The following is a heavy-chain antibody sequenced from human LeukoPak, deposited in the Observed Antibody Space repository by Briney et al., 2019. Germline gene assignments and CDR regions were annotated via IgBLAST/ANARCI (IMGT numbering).Heavy chain of an antibody. CDR2: IRYDGSNK. J-gene: IGHJ4*02. Sequence: GGSLRLSCAASGFTFSSYEMNWVRQAPGKGLEWVAFIRYDGSNKYYADSVKGRFTISRDNSKNTLYLQMNSLRAEDTAVYYCAKAGGDIVVMVAATPDPPIDYWGQGTLVTVSS. D-gene: IGHD2-15*01. CDR1: GFTFSSYE. CDR3: AKAGGDIVVMVAATPDPPIDY. V-gene: IGHV3-30*02.